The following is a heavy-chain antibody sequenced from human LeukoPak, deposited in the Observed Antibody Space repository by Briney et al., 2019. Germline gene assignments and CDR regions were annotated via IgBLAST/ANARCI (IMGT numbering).Heavy chain of an antibody. CDR3: ARLNGSGTRKGTNWFDP. Sequence: GGSLRLSCAASGFIFSNYAMAWVRQTPGKGLEWVSAISGSGGSTYYADSVKGRFTISRDSSKNTLYPQMNSLRAEDTAVYYCARLNGSGTRKGTNWFDPWGQGTLVTVSS. CDR2: ISGSGGST. D-gene: IGHD3-3*01. J-gene: IGHJ5*02. V-gene: IGHV3-23*01. CDR1: GFIFSNYA.